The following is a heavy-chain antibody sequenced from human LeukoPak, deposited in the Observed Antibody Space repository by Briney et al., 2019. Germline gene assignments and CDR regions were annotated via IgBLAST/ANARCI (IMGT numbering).Heavy chain of an antibody. V-gene: IGHV3-21*04. CDR3: AKSGYNRFDY. Sequence: GGSLRLSCAASGFTFSSYSMNWVRQAPGKGLEWVSSISSSSSYIYYADSVKGRFTISRDNSKNTLYLQMNSLRAEDTAVYYCAKSGYNRFDYWGQGTLVTVSS. CDR1: GFTFSSYS. J-gene: IGHJ4*02. D-gene: IGHD5-24*01. CDR2: ISSSSSYI.